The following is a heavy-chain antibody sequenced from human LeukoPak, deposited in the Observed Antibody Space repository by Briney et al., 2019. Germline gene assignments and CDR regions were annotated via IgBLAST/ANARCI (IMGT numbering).Heavy chain of an antibody. CDR1: GYSISTGYY. J-gene: IGHJ6*03. D-gene: IGHD1-7*01. CDR3: ARDQVTGTTYYYYYYMDV. CDR2: NYHSGST. Sequence: SETLSLICVVSGYSISTGYYWGWIRQPPGKGLEWIGRNYHSGSTYYNPSLKSRVTISVDTSKNQFSLKLSSVTAADTAVYYCARDQVTGTTYYYYYYMDVWGKGTTVTVSS. V-gene: IGHV4-38-2*02.